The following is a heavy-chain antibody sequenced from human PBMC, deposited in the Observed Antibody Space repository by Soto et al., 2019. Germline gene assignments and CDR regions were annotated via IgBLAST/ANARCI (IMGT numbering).Heavy chain of an antibody. Sequence: SVKVSCKASGGTFSSYAISWVRQAPGQGLEWMGGIIPIFGTANYAQKFQGRVTITADESTSTAYMELSSLRSEDTAVYYCASDGGDYTLNYGMDVWGQGTTVTVSS. CDR3: ASDGGDYTLNYGMDV. D-gene: IGHD1-26*01. J-gene: IGHJ6*02. CDR2: IIPIFGTA. V-gene: IGHV1-69*13. CDR1: GGTFSSYA.